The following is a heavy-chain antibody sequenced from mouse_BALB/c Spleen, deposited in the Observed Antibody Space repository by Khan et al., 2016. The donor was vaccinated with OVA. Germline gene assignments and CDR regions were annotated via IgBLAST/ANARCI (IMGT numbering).Heavy chain of an antibody. CDR1: GYSFTGYF. CDR3: ARTYGSDFDY. D-gene: IGHD1-1*01. CDR2: INPHIGET. Sequence: VQLKQSGPELVKPGASVKISCKASGYSFTGYFMNWVMQSHGKSLEWIGRINPHIGETFYNQKFRDKATLTVDESSSTAHMELRSLASEDSAVYYCARTYGSDFDYWGQGTTRTVSS. J-gene: IGHJ2*01. V-gene: IGHV1-20*02.